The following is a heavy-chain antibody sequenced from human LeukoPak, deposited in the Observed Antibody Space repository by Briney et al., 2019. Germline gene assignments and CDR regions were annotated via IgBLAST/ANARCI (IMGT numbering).Heavy chain of an antibody. V-gene: IGHV1-69*06. CDR2: TIPIFGTT. J-gene: IGHJ4*02. CDR1: GGTFTTSA. D-gene: IGHD2-15*01. Sequence: SVKVSCKASGGTFTTSAISWVRQAPGQGIEWMGKTIPIFGTTNYAQKFQGRVRITADKSTSTAYMELSSLRSEDTAVYYCARGSMVAQRGYFDYGDQAILVTVPS. CDR3: ARGSMVAQRGYFDY.